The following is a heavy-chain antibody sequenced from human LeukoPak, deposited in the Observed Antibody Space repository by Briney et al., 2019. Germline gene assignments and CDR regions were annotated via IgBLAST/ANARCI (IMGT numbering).Heavy chain of an antibody. CDR2: IDTAGDT. CDR3: ARSRSFDY. Sequence: GGSLRLSCAASGFTFSSYDMHWVRQATGKGLEWVSAIDTAGDTYYPGSVKGRFTISRENAKNPLYLQMNSLRAGDTAVYYCARSRSFDYWGQGTLVTVSS. V-gene: IGHV3-13*01. D-gene: IGHD6-19*01. CDR1: GFTFSSYD. J-gene: IGHJ4*02.